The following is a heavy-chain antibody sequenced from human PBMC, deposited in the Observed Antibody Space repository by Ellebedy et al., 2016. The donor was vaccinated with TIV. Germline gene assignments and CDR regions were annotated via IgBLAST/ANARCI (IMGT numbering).Heavy chain of an antibody. D-gene: IGHD4-17*01. Sequence: PGGSLRLSCAASEFTFSSRWMSWVRQAPGKGLEWVANIEQYGSGKYSVDSVKGRFTISRDDANNLLYLQLNTLRAEDTALYYCARGLTGDYGAFDLWGQGTMVTVSS. CDR1: EFTFSSRW. V-gene: IGHV3-7*03. CDR2: IEQYGSGK. CDR3: ARGLTGDYGAFDL. J-gene: IGHJ3*01.